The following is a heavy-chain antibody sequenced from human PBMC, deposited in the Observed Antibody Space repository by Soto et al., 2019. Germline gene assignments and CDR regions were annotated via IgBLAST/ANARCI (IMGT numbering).Heavy chain of an antibody. V-gene: IGHV4-31*03. CDR3: ARGYSSGSYWFDP. CDR1: GGSISSGGYY. Sequence: QVQLQESGPGLMKPSQTLSLTCTVSGGSISSGGYYWSWIRQHPGKGLEWIGYIYYSGSTYYNPSLKSRVTISVDTSKNQFSLKLSSVTAADTAVYYCARGYSSGSYWFDPWGQGTLVTVSS. CDR2: IYYSGST. J-gene: IGHJ5*02. D-gene: IGHD6-19*01.